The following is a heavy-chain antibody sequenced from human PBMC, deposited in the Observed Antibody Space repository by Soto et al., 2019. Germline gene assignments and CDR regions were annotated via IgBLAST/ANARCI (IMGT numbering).Heavy chain of an antibody. Sequence: SETLSLTCSVSGGSIRSGGYSWSWIRQPPGKGLEWIGYIYHSGSTYYNPSLKSRVTISVDRSKNQFSLKLSSVTAADTAVYYCARVPDRWGQGTLVTVS. V-gene: IGHV4-30-2*01. D-gene: IGHD2-2*01. J-gene: IGHJ5*02. CDR2: IYHSGST. CDR1: GGSIRSGGYS. CDR3: ARVPDR.